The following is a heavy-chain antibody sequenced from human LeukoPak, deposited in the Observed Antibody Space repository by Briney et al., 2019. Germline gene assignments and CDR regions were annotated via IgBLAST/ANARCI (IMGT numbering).Heavy chain of an antibody. CDR3: ATYDNRVAGDV. D-gene: IGHD1-1*01. CDR2: IKKYGSEE. V-gene: IGHV3-7*01. CDR1: EFPFSDYW. J-gene: IGHJ6*02. Sequence: GGSLRLFCAASEFPFSDYWMIWVRQAPGKGREWVDNIKKYGSEEQHVAVLKDRGSVSRDNAKNSLFLQMNSLRVEDTAVYYCATYDNRVAGDVWAKGPRSPSP.